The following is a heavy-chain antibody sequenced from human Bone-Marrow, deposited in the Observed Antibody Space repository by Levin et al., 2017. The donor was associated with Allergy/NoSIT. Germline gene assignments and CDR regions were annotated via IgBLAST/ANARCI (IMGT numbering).Heavy chain of an antibody. CDR1: GFTFSSYW. CDR3: ARESPPSWEHPFDRSFDY. V-gene: IGHV3-7*01. CDR2: IKQDGSEK. J-gene: IGHJ4*02. D-gene: IGHD1-26*01. Sequence: PGGSLRLSCAASGFTFSSYWMSWVRQAPGKGLEWVANIKQDGSEKYYVDSVKGRFTISRDNAKNSLYLQMNSLRAEDTAVYYCARESPPSWEHPFDRSFDYWGQGTLVTVSS.